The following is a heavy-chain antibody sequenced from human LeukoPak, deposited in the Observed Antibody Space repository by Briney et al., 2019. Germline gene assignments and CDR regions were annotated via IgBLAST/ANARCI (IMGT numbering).Heavy chain of an antibody. J-gene: IGHJ4*02. V-gene: IGHV4-31*03. Sequence: SETLSLTCTVSGGSISSGGYYWSWLRQHPGKGLEWIGYIYYSGSTYYNPSLKSRVTISVDTSKNQFSLKLSSVTAADTAVYYCARDGAQGRFGEAHFDYWGQGTLVTVSS. CDR2: IYYSGST. CDR1: GGSISSGGYY. D-gene: IGHD3-10*01. CDR3: ARDGAQGRFGEAHFDY.